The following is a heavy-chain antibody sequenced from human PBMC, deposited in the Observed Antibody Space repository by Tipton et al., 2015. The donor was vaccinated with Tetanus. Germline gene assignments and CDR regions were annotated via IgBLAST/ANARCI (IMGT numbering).Heavy chain of an antibody. D-gene: IGHD6-19*01. J-gene: IGHJ5*02. Sequence: TLSLTCTVSGGSISSSSYYWGWIRQPPGKGLEWIGSIYYSGSTYYNPSLKSRVTISVDTSKNQFSLKLSSVTAADTAVYYCARSHSSGWSRGVNWFDPWGQGTLVTVSS. CDR3: ARSHSSGWSRGVNWFDP. CDR1: GGSISSSSYY. CDR2: IYYSGST. V-gene: IGHV4-39*01.